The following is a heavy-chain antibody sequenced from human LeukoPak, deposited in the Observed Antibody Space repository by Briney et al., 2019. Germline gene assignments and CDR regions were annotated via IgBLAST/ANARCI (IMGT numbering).Heavy chain of an antibody. Sequence: SETLSLTCTVSGGSISSSSDYWGWIRQAPGKGLEWIGSIYYSENTYYNSSLKSRVTISVDTSKNQFSLKLSSVTAADTALYYCAKHYMGSSYNHGLDCWGQGTLVTVSS. CDR3: AKHYMGSSYNHGLDC. CDR2: IYYSENT. J-gene: IGHJ4*02. V-gene: IGHV4-39*01. D-gene: IGHD3-10*01. CDR1: GGSISSSSDY.